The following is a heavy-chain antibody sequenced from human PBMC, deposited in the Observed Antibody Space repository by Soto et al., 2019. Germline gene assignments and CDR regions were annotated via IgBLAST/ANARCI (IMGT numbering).Heavy chain of an antibody. CDR2: ISSSGNYI. CDR1: GFTFSSYS. CDR3: ANGYGSTI. V-gene: IGHV3-21*01. D-gene: IGHD3-10*01. Sequence: PGGSLRLSCAASGFTFSSYSMNWVRQAPGKGLEWVSSISSSGNYIYYADSVKGRFTISRDNAKNSLYLQMNSLRAEDTAVYYCANGYGSTIWGQGTLVTVSS. J-gene: IGHJ4*02.